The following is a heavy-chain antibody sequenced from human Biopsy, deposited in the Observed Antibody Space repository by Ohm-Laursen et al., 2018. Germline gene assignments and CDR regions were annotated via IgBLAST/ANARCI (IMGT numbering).Heavy chain of an antibody. CDR3: ARDSSGTARAGGMDV. CDR2: ISGRTSGT. D-gene: IGHD6-6*01. J-gene: IGHJ6*02. CDR1: GFTFSSNA. Sequence: SLRLSCSASGFTFSSNAMSWVRQAPGKGLEWVSGISGRTSGTYYADSVKGRFTISRDNSKNTLYLQMSSLRAEDTAVYYCARDSSGTARAGGMDVWGQGTTVTVSS. V-gene: IGHV3-23*01.